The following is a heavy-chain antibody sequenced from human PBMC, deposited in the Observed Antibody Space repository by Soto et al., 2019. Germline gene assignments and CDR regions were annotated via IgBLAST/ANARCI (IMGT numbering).Heavy chain of an antibody. J-gene: IGHJ4*02. D-gene: IGHD3-10*01. CDR3: ATDKDSYYGSGTFDN. Sequence: QVQLVQSGAEVKKPGASVKVSCEASGYTFTSYAMHWVRQAPGQRLEWMGWINAGNGNTEYSQHFQGRVTFTRDTSANIVYMDLSSLRSEDTAVYYCATDKDSYYGSGTFDNWGQGTLVSVSS. CDR1: GYTFTSYA. V-gene: IGHV1-3*01. CDR2: INAGNGNT.